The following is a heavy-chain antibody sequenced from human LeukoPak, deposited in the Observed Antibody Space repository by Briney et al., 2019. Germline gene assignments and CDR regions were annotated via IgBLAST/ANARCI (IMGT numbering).Heavy chain of an antibody. V-gene: IGHV3-30*02. CDR1: GFTFSSYG. D-gene: IGHD3-10*01. Sequence: GGSLRLSCAASGFTFSSYGMHWVRQALGKGLEWVAVIRYDGSNKYYADSVKGRFTISRDNSKNTLYLQMNSLKTEDTAVYYCTTELLLWFGDSDYWGQGTLVTVSS. CDR2: IRYDGSNK. J-gene: IGHJ4*02. CDR3: TTELLLWFGDSDY.